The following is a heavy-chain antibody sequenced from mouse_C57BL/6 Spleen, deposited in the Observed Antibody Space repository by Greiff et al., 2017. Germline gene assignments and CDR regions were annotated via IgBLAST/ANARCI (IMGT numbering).Heavy chain of an antibody. J-gene: IGHJ1*03. CDR2: IHPNSGST. D-gene: IGHD1-1*01. CDR3: ARSYDGSSYWYFDV. V-gene: IGHV1-64*01. CDR1: GYTFTSYW. Sequence: QVQLQQPGAELVKPGASVKLSCKASGYTFTSYWMHWVKQRPGQGLEWIGMIHPNSGSTNYNEKFKSKDTLTVDKSSSTAYMQLSSLTSEDSAVYYCARSYDGSSYWYFDVWGTGTTVTVSS.